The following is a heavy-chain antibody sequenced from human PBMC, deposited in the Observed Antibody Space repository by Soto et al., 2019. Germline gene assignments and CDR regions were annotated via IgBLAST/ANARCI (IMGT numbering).Heavy chain of an antibody. CDR1: GGTFTNYV. V-gene: IGHV1-69*01. CDR3: ARGRSSPNFDP. D-gene: IGHD6-6*01. J-gene: IGHJ5*02. Sequence: QVQLVQSGAEVRKPGSSVKVSCKISGGTFTNYVISWLRQAPVQGLEWMGGLIPIFGAANLAQKFQGRVTITADESTSTVNMELSSLTTEETAVYYCARGRSSPNFDPWGQGTLVTVSS. CDR2: LIPIFGAA.